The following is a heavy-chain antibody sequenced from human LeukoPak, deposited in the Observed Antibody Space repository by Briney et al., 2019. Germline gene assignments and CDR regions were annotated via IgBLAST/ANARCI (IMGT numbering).Heavy chain of an antibody. Sequence: ASVKVSCKASGGTFSSYAISWVRQAPGQGLEWMGWISAYNGNTNYAQKLQGRVTMTTDTSTSTAYMELRSLRSDDTAVYYCARDQRQWLSCDYWGQGTLVTVSS. CDR3: ARDQRQWLSCDY. V-gene: IGHV1-18*01. CDR2: ISAYNGNT. D-gene: IGHD6-19*01. J-gene: IGHJ4*02. CDR1: GGTFSSYA.